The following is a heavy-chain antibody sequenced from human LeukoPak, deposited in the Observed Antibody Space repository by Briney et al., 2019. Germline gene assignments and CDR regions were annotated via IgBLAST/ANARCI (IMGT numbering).Heavy chain of an antibody. CDR3: VRDHYYDSSVYTFRH. J-gene: IGHJ1*01. D-gene: IGHD3-22*01. V-gene: IGHV4-59*01. Sequence: SETLSLTCTVSGGSISSYYWSWLRQPPGKGLEWIGYIYYSGSTSYNSSLKSRVTISEDPSKNQFSLKLRSVTVADTAVYYCVRDHYYDSSVYTFRHGGEGTLVSVS. CDR2: IYYSGST. CDR1: GGSISSYY.